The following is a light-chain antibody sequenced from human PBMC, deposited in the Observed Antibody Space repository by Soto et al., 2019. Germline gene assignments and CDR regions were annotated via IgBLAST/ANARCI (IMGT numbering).Light chain of an antibody. CDR1: QSFTSTS. CDR2: GAS. Sequence: EIVLTQSPGTLSLSPGERATLSCRASQSFTSTSLAWYQQKPGQAPRLLISGASRRAAGIPDRFSGSGSGTDFTLTISRLESEDLAVYYCQQYNNWPPWTFGQGTKVDIK. J-gene: IGKJ1*01. CDR3: QQYNNWPPWT. V-gene: IGKV3-20*01.